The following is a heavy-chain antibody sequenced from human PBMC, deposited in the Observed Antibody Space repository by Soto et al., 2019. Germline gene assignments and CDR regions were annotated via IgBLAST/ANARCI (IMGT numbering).Heavy chain of an antibody. CDR2: IYHSGTT. CDR3: ARATSGDSRFYYYYGLDV. Sequence: SATLSLTCAVSGYSIRSAYYWGWVRQPPGKVLEWMGRIYHSGTTFYNPSLKSRATISVDTPKNQFSLKLSSVTAADTAVYYCARATSGDSRFYYYYGLDVWGQGTTVTVSS. D-gene: IGHD2-21*02. J-gene: IGHJ6*02. CDR1: GYSIRSAYY. V-gene: IGHV4-38-2*01.